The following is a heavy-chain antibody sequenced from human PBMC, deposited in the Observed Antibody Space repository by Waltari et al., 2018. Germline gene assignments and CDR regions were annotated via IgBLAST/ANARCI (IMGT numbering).Heavy chain of an antibody. Sequence: QVQLQESGPGLVKPSETLSLTCTVSGYSISSGYYWGWIRLPPGKGLEWIGSIYHSGSNYYNPSLKSRVTISVDTSKNQFSLKLSSVTAADTAVYYCARGVAPLYYYDSSGYSDYWGQGTLVTVSS. D-gene: IGHD3-22*01. CDR3: ARGVAPLYYYDSSGYSDY. V-gene: IGHV4-38-2*02. CDR1: GYSISSGYY. J-gene: IGHJ4*02. CDR2: IYHSGSN.